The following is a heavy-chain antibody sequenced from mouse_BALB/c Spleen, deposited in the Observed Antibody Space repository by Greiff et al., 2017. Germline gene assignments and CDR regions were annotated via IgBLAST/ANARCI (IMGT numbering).Heavy chain of an antibody. CDR3: ARSGAYYAMDY. CDR1: GFTFSSFG. Sequence: EVNVVESGGGLVQPGGSRKLSCAASGFTFSSFGMHWVRQAPEKGLEWVAYISSGSSTIYYADTVKGRFTISRDNPKNTLFLQMTSLRSEDTAMYYCARSGAYYAMDYWGQGTSVTVSS. J-gene: IGHJ4*01. V-gene: IGHV5-17*02. D-gene: IGHD3-1*01. CDR2: ISSGSSTI.